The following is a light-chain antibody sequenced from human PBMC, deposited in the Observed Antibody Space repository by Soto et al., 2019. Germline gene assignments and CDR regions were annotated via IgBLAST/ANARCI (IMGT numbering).Light chain of an antibody. CDR1: QGIGDT. CDR2: DTS. V-gene: IGKV3-15*01. CDR3: QPYNNWPLT. J-gene: IGKJ4*01. Sequence: EIVLTASPPTLSLSPGERATLSCRASQGIGDTLAWYQHKPGQTPRLLIYDTSTRATGVPTRFSGSRSGAEFTLTIISLQSEDFAVYYCQPYNNWPLTFGGGTKVDIK.